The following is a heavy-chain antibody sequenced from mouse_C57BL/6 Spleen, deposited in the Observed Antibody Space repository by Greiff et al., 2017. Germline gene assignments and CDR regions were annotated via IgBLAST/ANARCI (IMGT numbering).Heavy chain of an antibody. D-gene: IGHD2-4*01. V-gene: IGHV3-6*01. CDR3: ARDDYDEYFDV. Sequence: EVKLQESGPGLVKPSQSLSLTCSVTGYSITSGYYWNWIRQFPGNKLEWMGYISYDGSNNYNPSLKNRISITRDTSKNQFCLKLNSVTTEDTATYYCARDDYDEYFDVWGTGTTVTVSS. CDR1: GYSITSGYY. J-gene: IGHJ1*03. CDR2: ISYDGSN.